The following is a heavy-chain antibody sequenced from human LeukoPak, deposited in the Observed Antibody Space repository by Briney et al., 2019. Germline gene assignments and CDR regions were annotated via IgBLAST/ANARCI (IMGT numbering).Heavy chain of an antibody. CDR1: GGTFSSYA. V-gene: IGHV1-69*05. CDR2: IIPIFGTA. J-gene: IGHJ4*02. Sequence: SVKVSCKASGGTFSSYAISWVRQAPGQGLVWMGRIIPIFGTANYAQKFQGRVTITTDESTSTAYMELSSLRSEDTAVYYCARDSLGELSFDYWGQGTLVTVSS. CDR3: ARDSLGELSFDY. D-gene: IGHD3-16*02.